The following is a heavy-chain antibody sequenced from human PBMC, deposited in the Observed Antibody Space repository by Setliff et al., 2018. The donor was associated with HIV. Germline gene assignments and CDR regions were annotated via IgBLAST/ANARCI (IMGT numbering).Heavy chain of an antibody. J-gene: IGHJ3*02. CDR2: IISSSTNI. D-gene: IGHD3-3*01. Sequence: GGSLRLSCAASGFTLSSYAMSWIRQAPGKGLEWVSSIISSSTNIYYADSVKGRFTISRDTAKNSLYLQMNSLRAEDTALYYCAREQNHYNFWSGHNYDAFDIWGQGTMVTVSS. V-gene: IGHV3-21*01. CDR1: GFTLSSYA. CDR3: AREQNHYNFWSGHNYDAFDI.